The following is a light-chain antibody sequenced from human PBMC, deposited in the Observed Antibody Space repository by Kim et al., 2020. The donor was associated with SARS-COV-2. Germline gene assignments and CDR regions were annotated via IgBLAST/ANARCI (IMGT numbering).Light chain of an antibody. CDR1: SNNVGNQG. CDR3: SAWDTSLDVWV. Sequence: QAGLTQPPSVSKGLRQTATLTCTGNSNNVGNQGAAWLQQHQGHPPKLLSYRNNKRPSGISERFSASRSGNTASLTIIGLQPEDEADYYCSAWDTSLDVWVFGEGTTLTVL. V-gene: IGLV10-54*01. J-gene: IGLJ3*02. CDR2: RNN.